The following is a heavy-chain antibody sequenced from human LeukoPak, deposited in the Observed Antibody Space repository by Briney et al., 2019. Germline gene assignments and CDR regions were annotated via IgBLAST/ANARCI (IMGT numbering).Heavy chain of an antibody. J-gene: IGHJ4*02. CDR2: IQYDGSNK. CDR3: RGPFDY. V-gene: IGHV3-30*02. CDR1: GFTFSSYG. Sequence: GGSLRLSCAASGFTFSSYGMHWVRQAPGKGLKWVAFIQYDGSNKYYADSVKGRFTISRDNSKNTLYLQMNSLRAEDTAVYYCRGPFDYWGQGTLVTVSS.